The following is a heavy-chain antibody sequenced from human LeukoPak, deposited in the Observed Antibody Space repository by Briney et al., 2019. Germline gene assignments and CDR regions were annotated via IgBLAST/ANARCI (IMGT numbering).Heavy chain of an antibody. J-gene: IGHJ6*03. CDR1: GGTFSSYA. Sequence: ASVKVSCKTSGGTFSSYAITWVRQTPGQGLEWMGGIIPIFGTTNYAQKFQDRVTITADKSTSTAYMKLSSLRSEDKALYYCARVVGLTGYSSNWYSGYYYYMDVWGKGTTVTVSS. CDR3: ARVVGLTGYSSNWYSGYYYYMDV. D-gene: IGHD6-13*01. V-gene: IGHV1-69*06. CDR2: IIPIFGTT.